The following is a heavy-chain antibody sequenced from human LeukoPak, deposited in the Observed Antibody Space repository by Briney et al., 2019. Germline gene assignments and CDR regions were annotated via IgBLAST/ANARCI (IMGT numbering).Heavy chain of an antibody. CDR3: AKDLGYSKTIDY. CDR1: GFTFSSYG. V-gene: IGHV3-30*02. CDR2: IRYDGSNK. J-gene: IGHJ4*02. D-gene: IGHD4-11*01. Sequence: TGGSLRLSCAASGFTFSSYGMHWVRQAPGKGLGWVAFIRYDGSNKYYADSVKGRFTISRDNSKNTLYLQMNSLRAEDTAVYYCAKDLGYSKTIDYWGQGTLVTVSS.